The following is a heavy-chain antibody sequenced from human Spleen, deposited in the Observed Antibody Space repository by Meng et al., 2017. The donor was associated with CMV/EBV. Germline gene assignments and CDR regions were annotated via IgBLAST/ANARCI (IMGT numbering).Heavy chain of an antibody. CDR1: GYTFTGYY. D-gene: IGHD2-15*01. V-gene: IGHV1-2*02. Sequence: ASVKVSCKASGYTFTGYYMHWVRQAPGQGLEWMGWINPNSGGTNYAQKFQGRVTMTRDTSISTAYMELSRLRSDDTAVYYCARTAPDCSGGSCYTPNFDSWGQGTLVTVSS. CDR3: ARTAPDCSGGSCYTPNFDS. J-gene: IGHJ4*02. CDR2: INPNSGGT.